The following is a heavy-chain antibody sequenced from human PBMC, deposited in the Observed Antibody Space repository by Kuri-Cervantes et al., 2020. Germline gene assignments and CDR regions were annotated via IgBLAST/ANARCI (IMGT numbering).Heavy chain of an antibody. D-gene: IGHD2-2*01. CDR3: AKGVGYQVNYFDY. J-gene: IGHJ4*02. Sequence: SLKISCAASGFTVSSNYMSWVRQAPGKGLEWVSGISWNSGSIGYADSVKGRFTISRDNAKNSLYLQMNSLRAEDTALYYCAKGVGYQVNYFDYWGQGTLVTVSS. CDR1: GFTVSSNY. V-gene: IGHV3-9*01. CDR2: ISWNSGSI.